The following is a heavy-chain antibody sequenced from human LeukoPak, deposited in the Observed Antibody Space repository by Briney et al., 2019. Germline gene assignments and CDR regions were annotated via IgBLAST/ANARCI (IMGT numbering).Heavy chain of an antibody. CDR1: GFTFSSYK. J-gene: IGHJ4*02. D-gene: IGHD3-10*01. V-gene: IGHV3-21*06. CDR3: ARVLVRGITDFDY. Sequence: GGSLRLSCAASGFTFSSYKMNWVRQAPGKGLEWVSSISGSSSYIYYDNSEEGRFTISRDNAKNSLYLQMNSRRAEDTAVYYCARVLVRGITDFDYWGQGTLVTVSS. CDR2: ISGSSSYI.